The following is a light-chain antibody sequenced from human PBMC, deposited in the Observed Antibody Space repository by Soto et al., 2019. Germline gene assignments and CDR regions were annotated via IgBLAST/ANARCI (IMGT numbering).Light chain of an antibody. J-gene: IGLJ1*01. CDR3: CSYTSGSTRYV. CDR1: SSDVGGYNY. Sequence: QSVLTQPASVSGSPGQSITISCTGTSSDVGGYNYVSWYQQHPGKAPKLMISDVTNRPSGVSDRFSGSKSGSMASLTISRLQAEDEADYYCCSYTSGSTRYVFGTGTKLTVL. V-gene: IGLV2-14*01. CDR2: DVT.